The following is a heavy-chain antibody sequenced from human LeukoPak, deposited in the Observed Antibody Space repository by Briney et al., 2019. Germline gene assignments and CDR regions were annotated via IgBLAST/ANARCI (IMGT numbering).Heavy chain of an antibody. D-gene: IGHD2-8*01. Sequence: ASVRVSCKASGYTFISYNINWLRQATGQGLEWMGWVNPRSGDAGYLQKFQGRLTITRDSSIDTAYMDLSGLNSEDTAVYYCARGVPLGYCTYGVCYPPYYFDYWGQGSLVTASS. CDR2: VNPRSGDA. V-gene: IGHV1-8*03. J-gene: IGHJ4*02. CDR1: GYTFISYN. CDR3: ARGVPLGYCTYGVCYPPYYFDY.